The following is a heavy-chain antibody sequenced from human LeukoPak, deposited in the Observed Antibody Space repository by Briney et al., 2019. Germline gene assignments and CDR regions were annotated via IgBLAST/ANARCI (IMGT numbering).Heavy chain of an antibody. CDR2: IYYSGST. Sequence: PSETLSLTCTVSGGSISSSSYYWGWIRQPPGKGLEWIGSIYYSGSTYYNPSLKSRVTISVDTSKNQFSLKLSSVTAADTAVYYCARHYDSSSWFDYWGQGTLVTVSS. J-gene: IGHJ4*01. CDR3: ARHYDSSSWFDY. V-gene: IGHV4-39*01. D-gene: IGHD6-13*01. CDR1: GGSISSSSYY.